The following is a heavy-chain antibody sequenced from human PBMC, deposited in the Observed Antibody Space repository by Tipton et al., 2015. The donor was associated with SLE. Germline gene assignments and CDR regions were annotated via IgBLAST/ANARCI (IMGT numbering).Heavy chain of an antibody. CDR2: IGGRSSGI. J-gene: IGHJ4*02. CDR1: GFIFGDYY. D-gene: IGHD6-13*01. V-gene: IGHV3-11*01. CDR3: ARGQDSWYGLTVIDY. Sequence: SLRLSCAASGFIFGDYYMTWIRQAPGKGLEWVSYIGGRSSGIKYADSVKGRLTISRDNAKNSLYLQMNSLRDEDTAVYYCARGQDSWYGLTVIDYWGQGTLVSVSS.